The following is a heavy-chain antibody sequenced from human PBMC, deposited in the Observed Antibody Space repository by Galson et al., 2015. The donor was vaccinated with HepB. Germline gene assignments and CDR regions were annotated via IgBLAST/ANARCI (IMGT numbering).Heavy chain of an antibody. J-gene: IGHJ4*02. CDR1: GGTFSSYD. CDR3: ATGGDTKWELRPFDY. V-gene: IGHV1-8*02. D-gene: IGHD1-26*01. Sequence: SVKVSCKASGGTFSSYDINWVRQATGQGLEWMGWMNPNSGNTGYAQKFQGRVTMTEDTSTDTAYMELSSLRSEDTAVYYCATGGDTKWELRPFDYWGQGTLVTVSS. CDR2: MNPNSGNT.